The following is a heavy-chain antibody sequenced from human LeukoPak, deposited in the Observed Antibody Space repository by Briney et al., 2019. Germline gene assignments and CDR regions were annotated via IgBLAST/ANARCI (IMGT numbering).Heavy chain of an antibody. Sequence: PSETLSLTCAVDGGSFSDYYWTWIRQPPGKGLEWIGELNHGGTTNYNPSLKSRLTISLDTSKNRFSLRLSSVTAADTAVYYCARVLRYYYGSGSHVDPWGQGTLVTVSS. CDR1: GGSFSDYY. J-gene: IGHJ5*02. V-gene: IGHV4-34*01. CDR2: LNHGGTT. D-gene: IGHD3-10*01. CDR3: ARVLRYYYGSGSHVDP.